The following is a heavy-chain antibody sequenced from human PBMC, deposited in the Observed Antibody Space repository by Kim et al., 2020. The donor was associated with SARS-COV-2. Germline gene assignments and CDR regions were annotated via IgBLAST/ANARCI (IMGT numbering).Heavy chain of an antibody. CDR2: ISGSGGST. J-gene: IGHJ4*02. V-gene: IGHV3-23*01. D-gene: IGHD6-13*01. CDR3: AKHRTQYSSSWSSPFDY. CDR1: GFTFSSYA. Sequence: GGSLRLSCAASGFTFSSYAMSWVRQAPGKGLEWVSAISGSGGSTYYADSVKGRFTISRDNSKNTPYLQMNSLRAEDTAVYYCAKHRTQYSSSWSSPFDYWGQGTLVTVSS.